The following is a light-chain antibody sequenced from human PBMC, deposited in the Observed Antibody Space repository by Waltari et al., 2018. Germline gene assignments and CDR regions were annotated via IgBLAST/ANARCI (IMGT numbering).Light chain of an antibody. Sequence: QSVLTQPPSASGTPGQRVTISCSGSSSNIGSNTVNWYRQLPGPAPKLLIYSDNRRPSVVPDRFSGSKSGTSASLAISGLQSEDEADYYCAAWDHSLNGPVFGGGTKLTVL. CDR1: SSNIGSNT. CDR3: AAWDHSLNGPV. J-gene: IGLJ2*01. V-gene: IGLV1-44*01. CDR2: SDN.